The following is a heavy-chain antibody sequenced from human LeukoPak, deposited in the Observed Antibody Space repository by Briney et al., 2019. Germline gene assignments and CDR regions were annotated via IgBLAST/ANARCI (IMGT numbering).Heavy chain of an antibody. CDR2: LYNSGTT. CDR3: ARRGVKTTRFDY. D-gene: IGHD1-1*01. V-gene: IGHV4-59*01. J-gene: IGHJ4*02. Sequence: SETLSLTCTVSGVSINTYYWSWIRQPPGKGLEWIGYLYNSGTTNYNPSLKSRVSISGDTSKNQFSLKLNSVTAADTAVYYCARRGVKTTRFDYWGQGILVTVSS. CDR1: GVSINTYY.